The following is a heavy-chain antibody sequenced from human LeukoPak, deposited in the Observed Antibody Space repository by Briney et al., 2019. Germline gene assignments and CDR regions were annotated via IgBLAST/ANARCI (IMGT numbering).Heavy chain of an antibody. CDR3: AKEGGIAAAGYFDY. Sequence: GGSLKLSCEASGFTFSSYAMSWVRQAPGQGLEWVSAISGSGGSTYYADSVKGRFTISRDNSKNTPYLQMNSLRAEDTAVYYCAKEGGIAAAGYFDYWGQGTLVTVSS. CDR2: ISGSGGST. D-gene: IGHD6-13*01. V-gene: IGHV3-23*01. J-gene: IGHJ4*02. CDR1: GFTFSSYA.